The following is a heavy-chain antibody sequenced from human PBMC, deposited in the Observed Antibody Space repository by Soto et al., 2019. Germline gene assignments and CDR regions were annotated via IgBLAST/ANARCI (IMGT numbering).Heavy chain of an antibody. CDR3: ARPHIVATIDPRESYYFDY. CDR1: GYSFTSYW. V-gene: IGHV5-51*01. Sequence: GESLKISCKGSGYSFTSYWIGWVRQMPGKGLEWMGIIYPGDSDTRYSPSFQAQVTISADKSISTAYLQWSSLKASDTAMYYCARPHIVATIDPRESYYFDYWGQGTLVTVSS. CDR2: IYPGDSDT. D-gene: IGHD5-12*01. J-gene: IGHJ4*02.